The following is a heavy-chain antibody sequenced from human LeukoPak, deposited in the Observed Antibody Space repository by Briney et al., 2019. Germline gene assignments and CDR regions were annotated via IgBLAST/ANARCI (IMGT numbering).Heavy chain of an antibody. V-gene: IGHV3-7*01. CDR3: AREGGAYCGGDCYPPDY. D-gene: IGHD2-21*02. J-gene: IGHJ4*02. CDR2: IRRDGNER. CDR1: GFSFSNFW. Sequence: GGSLRLSCAASGFSFSNFWMTWVRQAPGKGLEWVANIRRDGNERFYVDSVKGRFTISRDNSKNTLYLQMNSLRAEDTAVYYCAREGGAYCGGDCYPPDYWGQGTLVTVSS.